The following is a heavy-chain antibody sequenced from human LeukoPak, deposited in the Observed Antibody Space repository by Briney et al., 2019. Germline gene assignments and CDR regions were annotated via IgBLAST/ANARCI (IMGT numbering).Heavy chain of an antibody. CDR1: GGSMSSYY. CDR2: TYTGGST. V-gene: IGHV4-4*07. CDR3: VGGTYYGGDS. D-gene: IGHD1-26*01. J-gene: IGHJ4*02. Sequence: PSETLSLTCTVSGGSMSSYYWSWIRQPAGKELEYIGRTYTGGSTNYNPSLKSRVTMSVDTSKNQFSLKLSSVTAADTAVYYCVGGTYYGGDSWGQGTLVTVSS.